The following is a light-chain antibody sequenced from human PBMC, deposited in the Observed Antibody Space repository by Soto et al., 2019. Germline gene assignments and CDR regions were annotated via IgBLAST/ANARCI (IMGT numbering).Light chain of an antibody. Sequence: QSVLTRPPSVSGAPGQRVTISCTGSSSNIGAGYDVHWYQQLPGTAPKLLIYGNSNRPSGVPDRFSGSKSGTSASLAITGLQAEDEADYYCQSYDSSLSCPYVVFGGGTKVTVL. CDR3: QSYDSSLSCPYVV. V-gene: IGLV1-40*01. J-gene: IGLJ2*01. CDR2: GNS. CDR1: SSNIGAGYD.